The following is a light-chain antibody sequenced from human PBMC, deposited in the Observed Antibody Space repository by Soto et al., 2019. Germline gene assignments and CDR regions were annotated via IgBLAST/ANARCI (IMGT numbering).Light chain of an antibody. J-gene: IGLJ2*01. CDR2: EVS. CDR1: SSDVGSYNY. CDR3: SSYTSSTVV. V-gene: IGLV2-14*01. Sequence: QSALTQPASVSGSPGQSITISCTGTSSDVGSYNYVSWYQQHPGKVPKLMIYEVSHRPSGVSNRFSGSKSGNTASLTISGLQAEDEADYYCSSYTSSTVVFGGGTKLTVL.